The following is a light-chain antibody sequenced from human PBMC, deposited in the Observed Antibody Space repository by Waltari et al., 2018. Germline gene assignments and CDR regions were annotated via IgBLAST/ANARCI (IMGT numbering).Light chain of an antibody. CDR1: QSISSW. J-gene: IGKJ1*01. Sequence: DIQMTPSPSTLSASIRDRVTITCRASQSISSWLAWYQQKPGKAPKLLLYKASSLESVVPSRFGGRGSGAEFTRTISGLQPDDFATYYCQQYNSYSGTFGQGTKVEIK. V-gene: IGKV1-5*03. CDR2: KAS. CDR3: QQYNSYSGT.